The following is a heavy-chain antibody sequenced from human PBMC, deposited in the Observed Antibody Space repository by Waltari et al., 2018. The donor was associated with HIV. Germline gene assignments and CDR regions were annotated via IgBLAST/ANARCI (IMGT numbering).Heavy chain of an antibody. Sequence: VPLAQSGAELKKSGASVQVFGQASGNTVTDKFIHWVRQAPGQGLECMGWIKPRSGGTKFAQKFQGWVSMTMDTSISTVYMELNRLTYEDTAIYYCAREEMKYFDLWGRGTLVTVSS. CDR3: AREEMKYFDL. CDR1: GNTVTDKF. V-gene: IGHV1-2*04. CDR2: IKPRSGGT. J-gene: IGHJ2*01.